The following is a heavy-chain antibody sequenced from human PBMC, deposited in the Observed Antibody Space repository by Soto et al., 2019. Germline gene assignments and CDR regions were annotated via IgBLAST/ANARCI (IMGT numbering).Heavy chain of an antibody. CDR2: ISAGNGNT. D-gene: IGHD6-19*01. CDR1: GYTFTSYA. J-gene: IGHJ4*02. Sequence: GASVKVSCKASGYTFTSYAMHWVRQAPGQRLEWMGWISAGNGNTKYSQKFQGRVTITRDTSASTAYMELSSLRSEDTAVYYCAADAVAGDFDYWGQGTLVTVSS. V-gene: IGHV1-3*01. CDR3: AADAVAGDFDY.